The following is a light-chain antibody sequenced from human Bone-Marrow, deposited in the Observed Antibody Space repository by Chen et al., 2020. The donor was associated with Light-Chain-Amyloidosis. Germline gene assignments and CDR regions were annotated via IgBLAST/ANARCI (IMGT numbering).Light chain of an antibody. V-gene: IGLV2-8*01. CDR2: EVT. CDR3: SAGGDNNHFYV. Sequence: QSPLTQPPSASGSPGQSVTISCTGTSNDDVSWYQQYPGKAPKLIIYEVTKRPSGLPDRFSGSKSGNTAALTVSGLQADDEGDYFCSAGGDNNHFYVIGSGTRVTVL. CDR1: SNDD. J-gene: IGLJ1*01.